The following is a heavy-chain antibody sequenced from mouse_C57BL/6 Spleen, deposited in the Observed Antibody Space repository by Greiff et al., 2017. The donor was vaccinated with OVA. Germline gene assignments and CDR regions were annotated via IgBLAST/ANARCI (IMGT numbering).Heavy chain of an antibody. D-gene: IGHD1-1*01. Sequence: EVMLVESGGDLVKPGGSLKLSCAASGFTFSSYGMSWVRQTPDKRLEWVATISSGGSYTYYPDSVKGRFTISRDNAKNTLYLQMSSLKSEDTAMYYCARLLRRGYMDYWGQGTSVTVSS. J-gene: IGHJ4*01. CDR3: ARLLRRGYMDY. CDR1: GFTFSSYG. CDR2: ISSGGSYT. V-gene: IGHV5-6*01.